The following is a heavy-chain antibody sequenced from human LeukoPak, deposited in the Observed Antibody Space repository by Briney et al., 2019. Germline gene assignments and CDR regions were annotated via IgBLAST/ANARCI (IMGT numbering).Heavy chain of an antibody. Sequence: PSETLSLTCTVSGDSISSYYWSWIRQPPGKGLEWIAYMFYGGDTNHNPSLKSRVTMSVDMSKNQFSLRLTSVTAADTAVYYCAGHKVHDFGGSDWYFDLWGRGTLVTVSS. V-gene: IGHV4-59*08. CDR1: GDSISSYY. CDR2: MFYGGDT. D-gene: IGHD4-23*01. CDR3: AGHKVHDFGGSDWYFDL. J-gene: IGHJ2*01.